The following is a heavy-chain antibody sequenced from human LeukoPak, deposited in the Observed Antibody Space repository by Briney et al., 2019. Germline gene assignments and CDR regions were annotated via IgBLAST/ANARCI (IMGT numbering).Heavy chain of an antibody. CDR2: FNPSGGST. Sequence: ASVKVSCKASGYTFTSYYMHWVRQAPGQGLEWMGIFNPSGGSTSYAQKFQGRVTMTRDMSTSTVYMELSSLRSEDTAVYYCARTPLHDSSGSGYFDYWGQGTLVTVSS. V-gene: IGHV1-46*01. J-gene: IGHJ4*02. CDR1: GYTFTSYY. CDR3: ARTPLHDSSGSGYFDY. D-gene: IGHD3-22*01.